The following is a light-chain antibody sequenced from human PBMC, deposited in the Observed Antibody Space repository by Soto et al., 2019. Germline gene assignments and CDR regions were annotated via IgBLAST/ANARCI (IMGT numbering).Light chain of an antibody. J-gene: IGKJ4*01. V-gene: IGKV3-11*01. CDR2: DAS. CDR1: QSVSSY. CDR3: QQRSNWPPGLT. Sequence: EIVLTQSPATLSLSPGERATLSCRASQSVSSYLAWYQQKPGQAPRLLIYDASNRATGIPAMFSGSGSGTDFTLNISSLEPEDFAVYYCQQRSNWPPGLTFGGGTKVEIK.